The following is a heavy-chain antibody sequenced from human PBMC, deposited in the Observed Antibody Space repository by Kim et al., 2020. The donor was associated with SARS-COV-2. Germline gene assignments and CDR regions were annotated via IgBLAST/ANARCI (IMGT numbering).Heavy chain of an antibody. CDR1: GFTFSSYG. V-gene: IGHV3-33*01. D-gene: IGHD3-10*01. Sequence: GGSLRLSCAASGFTFSSYGMHWVRQAPGKGLEWVAVIWYDGSNKYYADSVKGRFTISRDNSKNTLYLQMNSLRAEDTAVYYCARDRGPASYGSGNIDAFDIWGQGTMVTVSS. J-gene: IGHJ3*02. CDR3: ARDRGPASYGSGNIDAFDI. CDR2: IWYDGSNK.